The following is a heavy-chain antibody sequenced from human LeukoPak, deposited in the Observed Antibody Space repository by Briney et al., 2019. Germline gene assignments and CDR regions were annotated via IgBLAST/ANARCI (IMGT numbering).Heavy chain of an antibody. CDR3: ARDKRMVAADYYYYYGMDV. D-gene: IGHD6-13*01. CDR2: IYTSGST. V-gene: IGHV4-4*07. J-gene: IGHJ6*02. Sequence: SETPSLTCTVSGGSISSYYWSWIRQPAGKGLEWIGRIYTSGSTNYNPSLKSRVTMSVDTSKNQFSLKLSSVTAADTAVYYCARDKRMVAADYYYYYGMDVWGQGTTVTVSS. CDR1: GGSISSYY.